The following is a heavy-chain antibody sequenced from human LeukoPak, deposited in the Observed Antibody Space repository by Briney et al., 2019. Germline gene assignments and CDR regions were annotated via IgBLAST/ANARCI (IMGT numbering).Heavy chain of an antibody. J-gene: IGHJ6*03. Sequence: PSETLSLNCTVSGGSISSYYWSWIRQPAGKGLEWIGRIYTSGSTNYNPSLKSRVTMSVDTSKNQFSLKLSSVTAADTAVYYCARAFGPGGGGYYYMDVWGKGTTVTVSS. CDR2: IYTSGST. CDR1: GGSISSYY. V-gene: IGHV4-4*07. CDR3: ARAFGPGGGGYYYMDV. D-gene: IGHD3-16*01.